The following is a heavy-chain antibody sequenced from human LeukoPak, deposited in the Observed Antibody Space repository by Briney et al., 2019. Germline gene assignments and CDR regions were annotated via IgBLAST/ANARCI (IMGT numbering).Heavy chain of an antibody. CDR3: AKGSVGGGWYRLQRFDP. J-gene: IGHJ5*02. Sequence: GGSLRLSCAASGFTFSSYAMGWVRQAPGKGLEWVSAISGSGGSTYYADSVKGRSTISRDNSKNTLYLQMNSLRAEDTAVYYCAKGSVGGGWYRLQRFDPWGQGTLVTVSS. V-gene: IGHV3-23*01. D-gene: IGHD6-19*01. CDR2: ISGSGGST. CDR1: GFTFSSYA.